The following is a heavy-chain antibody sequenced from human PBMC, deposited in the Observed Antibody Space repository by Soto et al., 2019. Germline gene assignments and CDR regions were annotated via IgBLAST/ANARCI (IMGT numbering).Heavy chain of an antibody. Sequence: SETLSLTCTVSGGSISSYSWSWIRPPPGKGLEWIGCIYYSGSTDYNPSLKSRFTISVDTPKNQFTLKLSSVTAADTAVYYCARDKAYYDFWSGYSNYYYYYGMDVWGQGTTVTVSS. CDR2: IYYSGST. CDR1: GGSISSYS. J-gene: IGHJ6*02. CDR3: ARDKAYYDFWSGYSNYYYYYGMDV. D-gene: IGHD3-3*01. V-gene: IGHV4-59*01.